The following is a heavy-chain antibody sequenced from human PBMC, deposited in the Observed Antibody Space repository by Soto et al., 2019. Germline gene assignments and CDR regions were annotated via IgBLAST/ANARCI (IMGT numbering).Heavy chain of an antibody. V-gene: IGHV1-69*06. Sequence: QVQLAQSGAEVKKPGSSVKVSCKASGGSFSSYAISWVRQAPGQGLEWMGGIMPISDTSHYAQNFQGRVTLIAEKSTTTAYMELLSLRYEDTALYYCATIWGGVFEFWGEGTQVTVSS. D-gene: IGHD3-16*01. CDR3: ATIWGGVFEF. CDR1: GGSFSSYA. CDR2: IMPISDTS. J-gene: IGHJ4*01.